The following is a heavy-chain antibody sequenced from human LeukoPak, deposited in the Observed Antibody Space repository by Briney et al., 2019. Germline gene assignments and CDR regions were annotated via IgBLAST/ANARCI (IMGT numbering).Heavy chain of an antibody. CDR1: GFTFSSYA. CDR3: AKGHLPMTLRMDV. V-gene: IGHV3-23*01. D-gene: IGHD3-22*01. J-gene: IGHJ6*02. CDR2: ISGSGGNT. Sequence: GGSLRPSCAASGFTFSSYAVNWVRQAPGKGLEWVSAISGSGGNTYYADSVKGRFTISRDNSKNTLYLQMNSLRAEDTAVYFCAKGHLPMTLRMDVWGQGTTVTVSS.